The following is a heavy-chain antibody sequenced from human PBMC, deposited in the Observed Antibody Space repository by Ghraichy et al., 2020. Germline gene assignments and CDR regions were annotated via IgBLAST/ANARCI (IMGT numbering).Heavy chain of an antibody. CDR1: GGSISSSSYY. D-gene: IGHD3-10*01. CDR3: AGITMVRGVSN. V-gene: IGHV4-39*01. J-gene: IGHJ4*02. CDR2: IYYSGST. Sequence: SETLSLTCTVSGGSISSSSYYWGWIRQPPGKGLEWIGSIYYSGSTYYNPSLKSRVTISVDTSKNQFSLKLSSVTAADTAVYYCAGITMVRGVSNWGQGTLVTVSS.